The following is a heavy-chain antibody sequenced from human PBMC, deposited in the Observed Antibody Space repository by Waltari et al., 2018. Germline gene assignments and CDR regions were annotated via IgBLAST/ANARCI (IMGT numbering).Heavy chain of an antibody. V-gene: IGHV4-39*01. CDR3: ATYIGASVGTAAFDV. CDR1: GASLTSNRHY. Sequence: QLQLQESGPGLVKPSETLSPTCSVSGASLTSNRHYWGGIRQPPGQGLEWIGTLSYSGTTYISPSLKSRVTLSRDTSRNQLSLELGSMTATDTAMYYCATYIGASVGTAAFDVWGQGTMVNVSS. CDR2: LSYSGTT. J-gene: IGHJ3*01. D-gene: IGHD5-12*01.